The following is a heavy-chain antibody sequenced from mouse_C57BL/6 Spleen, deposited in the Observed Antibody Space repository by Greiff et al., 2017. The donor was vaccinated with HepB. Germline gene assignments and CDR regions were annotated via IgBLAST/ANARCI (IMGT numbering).Heavy chain of an antibody. V-gene: IGHV3-6*01. Sequence: EVKLQESGPGLVKPSQSLSLTCSVTGYSITSGYYWNWIRQFPGNKLEWMGYISYDGSNNYNPSLKNRISITRDTSKNQFFLKLNSVTTEDTATYYFAREEVLLLGAWFAYWGQGTLVTVSA. CDR2: ISYDGSN. J-gene: IGHJ3*01. D-gene: IGHD1-1*01. CDR1: GYSITSGYY. CDR3: AREEVLLLGAWFAY.